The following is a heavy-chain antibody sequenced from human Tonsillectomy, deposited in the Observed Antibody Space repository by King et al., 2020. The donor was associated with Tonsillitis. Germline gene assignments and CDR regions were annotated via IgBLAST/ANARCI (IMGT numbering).Heavy chain of an antibody. CDR3: ARHIHYDFWSGHIDY. CDR2: IYYSGRT. J-gene: IGHJ4*02. Sequence: QLQESGPGLEKPSEPLSLTCTVSGGSISSSSYYWGWIRQPPGKGREWIGSIYYSGRTYYNPSLKSRVTISVDTSKNQFSLKLSSVTAAGTAVYYCARHIHYDFWSGHIDYWGQGTLVTVSS. D-gene: IGHD3-3*01. V-gene: IGHV4-39*01. CDR1: GGSISSSSYY.